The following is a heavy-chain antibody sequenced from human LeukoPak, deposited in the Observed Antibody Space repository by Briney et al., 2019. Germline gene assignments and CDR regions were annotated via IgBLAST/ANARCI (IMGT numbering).Heavy chain of an antibody. D-gene: IGHD6-19*01. Sequence: GGSLRLSCAASGFTFSSYGMHWVRQAPGKGLEWVAVISYDGSNKYYADSVKGRFTISRDNSKNTLYLQMNSLRAEDTAVYYCANYVSSGWYFSRWPSPDYYGMDVWGQGTTVTVSS. CDR2: ISYDGSNK. J-gene: IGHJ6*02. CDR3: ANYVSSGWYFSRWPSPDYYGMDV. CDR1: GFTFSSYG. V-gene: IGHV3-30*18.